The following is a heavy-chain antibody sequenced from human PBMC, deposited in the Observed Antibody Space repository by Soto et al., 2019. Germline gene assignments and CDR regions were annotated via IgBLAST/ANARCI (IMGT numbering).Heavy chain of an antibody. V-gene: IGHV1-2*04. CDR3: ARSTHYYSIMDV. J-gene: IGHJ6*02. CDR1: GYTFTGYY. CDR2: INPNRGGT. Sequence: QVQLVQSGAEVKKPGASVKVSCKASGYTFTGYYMHWVRQAPGQGLEWMGWINPNRGGTNYAQKFQGWVTITRDTSISTAYMELSRMRSDDTAVYYCARSTHYYSIMDVWGQGTTVTVSS.